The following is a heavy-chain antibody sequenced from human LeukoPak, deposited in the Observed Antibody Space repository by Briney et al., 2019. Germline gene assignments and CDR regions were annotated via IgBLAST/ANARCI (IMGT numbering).Heavy chain of an antibody. D-gene: IGHD1-1*01. V-gene: IGHV1-69*05. J-gene: IGHJ4*02. CDR2: IIPIFGTA. Sequence: SVKASCKASGGTFSSYAISWVRQAPGQGLEWMGGIIPIFGTANYAQKFQGRVTITTDESTSTAYMELSSLRSEDTAVYYCARGPELERFDYWGQGTLVTVSS. CDR1: GGTFSSYA. CDR3: ARGPELERFDY.